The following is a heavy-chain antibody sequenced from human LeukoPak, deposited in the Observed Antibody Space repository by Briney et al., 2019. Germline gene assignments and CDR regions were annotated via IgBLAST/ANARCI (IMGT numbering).Heavy chain of an antibody. J-gene: IGHJ5*02. V-gene: IGHV1-18*01. D-gene: IGHD2-2*02. CDR2: ISAYNGKT. CDR3: ARDRFVVGVVVPAAIRTLRWFDP. Sequence: ASVKVSCKASGYTFTSYGISWVRQAPGQGLEWMGWISAYNGKTNYAQKLQGRVTMTTDTSTSTAYMELRSLRSDDTAVYYCARDRFVVGVVVPAAIRTLRWFDPWGQGTLVTVSS. CDR1: GYTFTSYG.